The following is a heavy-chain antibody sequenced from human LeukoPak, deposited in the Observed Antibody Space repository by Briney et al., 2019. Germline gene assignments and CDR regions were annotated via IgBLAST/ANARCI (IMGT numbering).Heavy chain of an antibody. CDR1: GGTFSSYA. V-gene: IGHV1-18*01. CDR3: ARVGEKYQLLFDY. Sequence: ASVKVSCKASGGTFSSYAISWVRQAPGQGLEWMGWISAYNGNTNYAQELQGRVTMTTDTSTSTAYMELRSLRSDDTAVYYCARVGEKYQLLFDYWGQGTLDTVSS. CDR2: ISAYNGNT. D-gene: IGHD2-2*01. J-gene: IGHJ4*02.